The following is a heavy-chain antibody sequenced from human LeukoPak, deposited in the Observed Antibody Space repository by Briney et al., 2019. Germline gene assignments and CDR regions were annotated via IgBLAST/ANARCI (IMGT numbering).Heavy chain of an antibody. D-gene: IGHD3-10*01. J-gene: IGHJ4*02. CDR3: ARHTGSGSSFDY. Sequence: PSETLSLTCTVSGGSISSYYGSWIRDPPGKGREGIGYIYYSGSTNYNPSLKSRVTISVDTSKNQFSLKLSSVTAADTAVYYCARHTGSGSSFDYWGQGTLVTVSS. CDR1: GGSISSYY. CDR2: IYYSGST. V-gene: IGHV4-59*08.